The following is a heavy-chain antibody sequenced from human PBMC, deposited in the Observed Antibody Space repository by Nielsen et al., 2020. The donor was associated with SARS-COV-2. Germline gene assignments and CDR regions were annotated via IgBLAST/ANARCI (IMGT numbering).Heavy chain of an antibody. D-gene: IGHD6-25*01. V-gene: IGHV3-9*01. CDR1: GFTFDDYA. CDR2: ISWNSGSI. Sequence: CAASGFTFDDYAMHWVRQAPGKGLEWVSGISWNSGSIGYADSVKGRFTISRDNAKNSLYLQMNSLRAEDTALYYCAKVDSGGYWGQGTLVTVSS. CDR3: AKVDSGGY. J-gene: IGHJ4*02.